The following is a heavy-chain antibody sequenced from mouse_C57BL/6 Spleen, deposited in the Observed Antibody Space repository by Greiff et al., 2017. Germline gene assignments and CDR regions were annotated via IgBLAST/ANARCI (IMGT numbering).Heavy chain of an antibody. J-gene: IGHJ2*01. CDR2: IHPNSGST. Sequence: VQLQQPGAELVKPGASVKLSCKASGYTFTSYWMHWVKQRPGQGLEWIGMIHPNSGSTNYNEKFKSKATLTVDKSSSTAYMQLSSLTSEDSAVYYCAPVYYDYDAYYFDYWGQGTTLTVSS. D-gene: IGHD2-4*01. CDR1: GYTFTSYW. V-gene: IGHV1-64*01. CDR3: APVYYDYDAYYFDY.